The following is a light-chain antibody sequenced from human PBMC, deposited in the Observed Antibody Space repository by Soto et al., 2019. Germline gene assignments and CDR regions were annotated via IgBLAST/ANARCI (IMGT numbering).Light chain of an antibody. CDR1: QRISVY. J-gene: IGKJ5*01. Sequence: DIHVTHSPSSLSSSVVKKVTITCRASQRISVYLNWYQQKPGRAPKLLIYTASTLQSGVTSRFSGSGSGTYFTLTIKSLQTEDFGTYYCQQSYNTPSTFGQGTRLEIK. CDR3: QQSYNTPST. V-gene: IGKV1-39*01. CDR2: TAS.